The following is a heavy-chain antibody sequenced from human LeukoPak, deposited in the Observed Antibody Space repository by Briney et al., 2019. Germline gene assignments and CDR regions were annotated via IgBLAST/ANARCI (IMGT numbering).Heavy chain of an antibody. CDR3: ASSDYGGNSPYFDY. Sequence: ASVKVSCKASGGTFSNYAISWVRQAPGQGLEWMGIINPSGGSTSYAQKFQGRVTMTRDMSTSTVYMELSSLRSEDTAVYYCASSDYGGNSPYFDYWGQGTLVTVSS. V-gene: IGHV1-46*01. CDR1: GGTFSNYA. CDR2: INPSGGST. D-gene: IGHD4-23*01. J-gene: IGHJ4*02.